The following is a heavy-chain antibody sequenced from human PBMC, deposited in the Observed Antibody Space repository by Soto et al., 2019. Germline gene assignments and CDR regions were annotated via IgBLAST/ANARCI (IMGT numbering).Heavy chain of an antibody. CDR2: IYPGDSDT. Sequence: GEVLKISCKGAGYSFAGYWITWVRPMGGKGLDWMGVIYPGDSDTRYSPPFHGQVTISADKSISTAYLQWSSLKASDTAMYFCARLPGVRGVFDGFNVWGQGTMVTVSS. CDR1: GYSFAGYW. D-gene: IGHD3-10*01. V-gene: IGHV5-51*01. CDR3: ARLPGVRGVFDGFNV. J-gene: IGHJ3*01.